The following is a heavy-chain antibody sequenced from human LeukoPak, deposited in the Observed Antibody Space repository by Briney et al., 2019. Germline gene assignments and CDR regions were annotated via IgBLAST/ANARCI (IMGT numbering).Heavy chain of an antibody. V-gene: IGHV4-39*07. Sequence: ETLSLTCTVSGGSIISSSYYWGWIRQPPGKGLEWVGSIYYGGSTYYNPSLKSRVTISTDMSKNQFSLNLSSVTAADTAVYYCGRAVATISLDVFDLWGQGTMVTVSS. J-gene: IGHJ3*01. CDR2: IYYGGST. D-gene: IGHD5-24*01. CDR3: GRAVATISLDVFDL. CDR1: GGSIISSSYY.